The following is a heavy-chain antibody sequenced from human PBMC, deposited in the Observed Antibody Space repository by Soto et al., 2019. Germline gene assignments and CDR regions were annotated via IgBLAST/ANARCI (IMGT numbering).Heavy chain of an antibody. D-gene: IGHD5-18*01. V-gene: IGHV3-23*01. Sequence: GGSLRLSCAASGFTFSTYAMNWVRRAPGKGLEWVSGISDTGGSTYYADSVKGRFTISRDNSKNTLYLQMNSLRAEDTAVYYCARDGQYSYGTFDYWGQGTLVTVSS. CDR3: ARDGQYSYGTFDY. CDR1: GFTFSTYA. J-gene: IGHJ4*02. CDR2: ISDTGGST.